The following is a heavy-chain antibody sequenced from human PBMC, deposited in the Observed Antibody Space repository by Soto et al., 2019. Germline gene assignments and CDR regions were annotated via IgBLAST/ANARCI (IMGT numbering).Heavy chain of an antibody. J-gene: IGHJ5*02. D-gene: IGHD2-15*01. Sequence: QVQLVQSGAEVRKPGSSVKVSCKASGGTFSNSAITWVRQAPGQGLEWVGGIIPIFGSTNYAQKFQGRVTFTAEESACTDDIAPSSLASEDPAVYYWARDGGLRSGFCRGPLGGGWFGPWGQGARVTVSS. V-gene: IGHV1-69*12. CDR2: IIPIFGST. CDR1: GGTFSNSA. CDR3: ARDGGLRSGFCRGPLGGGWFGP.